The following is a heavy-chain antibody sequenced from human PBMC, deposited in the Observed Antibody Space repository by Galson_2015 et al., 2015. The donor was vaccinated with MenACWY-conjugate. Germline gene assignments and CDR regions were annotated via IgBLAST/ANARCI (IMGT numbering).Heavy chain of an antibody. V-gene: IGHV3-23*01. CDR2: ISGSGDST. J-gene: IGHJ4*02. D-gene: IGHD6-13*01. Sequence: SLRLSCAASGFTFSNYAMSWVRQPPGKGLEWVSTISGSGDSTYYADSVKGRFTSSTDNSKNTLYLQVNSLRAEDTAVYYCATSHTSSWYYFDYWGQGTLVTVSS. CDR1: GFTFSNYA. CDR3: ATSHTSSWYYFDY.